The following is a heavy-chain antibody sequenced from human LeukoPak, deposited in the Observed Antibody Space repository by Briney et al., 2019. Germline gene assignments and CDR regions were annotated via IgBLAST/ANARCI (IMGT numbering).Heavy chain of an antibody. J-gene: IGHJ6*02. CDR1: GFTFSNAW. CDR2: IKSKTDGGTT. CDR3: TADIVVVSAAIGYGMDV. V-gene: IGHV3-15*01. D-gene: IGHD2-2*01. Sequence: GGSLRLSCAASGFTFSNAWMSWVRQAPGKGLEWVGRIKSKTDGGTTDYAAPVKGRFTISRDDSKNTLYLQMNSLKTEDTAVYYCTADIVVVSAAIGYGMDVWGQGTTVTVSS.